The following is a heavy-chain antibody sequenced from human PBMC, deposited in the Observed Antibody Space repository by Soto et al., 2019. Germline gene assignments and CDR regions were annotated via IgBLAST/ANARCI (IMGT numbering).Heavy chain of an antibody. J-gene: IGHJ5*02. CDR1: GGSISSRGYY. Sequence: QLQLQESGPGLVKPSETLSLTCTVSGGSISSRGYYWGWIRQPPGKGLERIGTIYYSGSTYYNPSLKSRVTITVDTSKNQFSLKLSSVTAADTAVYYCATSHWFDPWGQGTLVTVSS. D-gene: IGHD2-2*01. V-gene: IGHV4-39*01. CDR2: IYYSGST. CDR3: ATSHWFDP.